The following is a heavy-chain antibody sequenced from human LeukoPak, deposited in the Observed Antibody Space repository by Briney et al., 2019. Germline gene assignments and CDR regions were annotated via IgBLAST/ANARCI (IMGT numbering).Heavy chain of an antibody. V-gene: IGHV4-59*01. Sequence: SETLSLTCTVSGGSISSYYWSWIRQPPGKGLEWIGYIYYSGSTNYNPSLKSRVTISVDTSKNQFSLKLSSVTAADTAVYYCARDPNGDYIGAFDMCGQGTKVTVSS. CDR1: GGSISSYY. D-gene: IGHD4-17*01. CDR3: ARDPNGDYIGAFDM. J-gene: IGHJ3*02. CDR2: IYYSGST.